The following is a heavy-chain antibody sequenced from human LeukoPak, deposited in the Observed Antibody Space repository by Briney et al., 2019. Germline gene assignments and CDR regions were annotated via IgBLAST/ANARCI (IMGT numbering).Heavy chain of an antibody. J-gene: IGHJ4*02. CDR3: ARDSSSWYSFDY. V-gene: IGHV1-69*01. CDR2: NIPIFGTA. CDR1: GGTFISYA. Sequence: SVKVSCKASGGTFISYAISWVRQAPGQGLEWMGGNIPIFGTANYAQKFQGRVTITADESTSTAYMELSSLRSEDTAVYYCARDSSSWYSFDYWGQGTLVTVSS. D-gene: IGHD6-13*01.